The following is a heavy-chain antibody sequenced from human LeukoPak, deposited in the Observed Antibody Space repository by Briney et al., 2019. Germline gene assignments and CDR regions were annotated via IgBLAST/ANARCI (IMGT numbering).Heavy chain of an antibody. D-gene: IGHD6-19*01. V-gene: IGHV4-34*01. CDR1: GGSFSGYY. CDR3: ARGVTGYSSGWYRYYYYMDV. CDR2: INHSGST. Sequence: SETLSLTCAVYGGSFSGYYWSWIRQPPGKGLEWIGEINHSGSTNYNPSLKSRVTISVDTSKNQFSPKLSSVTAADTAVYYCARGVTGYSSGWYRYYYYMDVWGKGTTVTVSS. J-gene: IGHJ6*03.